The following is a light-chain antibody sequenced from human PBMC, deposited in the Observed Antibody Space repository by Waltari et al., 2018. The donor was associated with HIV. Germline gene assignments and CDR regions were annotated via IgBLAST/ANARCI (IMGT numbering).Light chain of an antibody. Sequence: NFMLTQPHSVSESPGKTVTIPCTRSSRRTADNYVQWYQQRPGSAPTTVIYEDNQRPSGVPDRFSGSIDSSSNSASLTISGLKTEDEADYYCQSYDSSNQVFGGGTQLTVL. V-gene: IGLV6-57*03. J-gene: IGLJ3*02. CDR1: SRRTADNY. CDR2: EDN. CDR3: QSYDSSNQV.